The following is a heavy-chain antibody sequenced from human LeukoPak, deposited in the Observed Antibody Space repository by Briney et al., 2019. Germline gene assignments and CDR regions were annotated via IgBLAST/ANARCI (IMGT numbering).Heavy chain of an antibody. D-gene: IGHD5-12*01. CDR2: IIPILGMA. J-gene: IGHJ3*02. CDR1: GGTFSSNA. V-gene: IGHV1-69*04. Sequence: SVTVSRKASGGTFSSNAISWVRQASGQGREGMGRIIPILGMANYAQKFQRRVTITAGKSTSAAYMQLSSLRSEDAAVYDCARDRGGYILLYGRPGAFDIWGQATMLTVSS. CDR3: ARDRGGYILLYGRPGAFDI.